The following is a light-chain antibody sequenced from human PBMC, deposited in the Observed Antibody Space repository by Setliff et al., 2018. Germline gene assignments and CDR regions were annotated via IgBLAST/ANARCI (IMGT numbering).Light chain of an antibody. CDR1: QSVSSSQ. V-gene: IGKV3-20*01. Sequence: EIVLTQSPGTLSLSPGERATLSCRASQSVSSSQLAWYQQKPGKAPRLLIYGASSRATGISDRFSGSGSGTDFTLTIITLEPEDFAVYYCQQYGTSTGTFGQGTKVDIK. CDR3: QQYGTSTGT. J-gene: IGKJ1*01. CDR2: GAS.